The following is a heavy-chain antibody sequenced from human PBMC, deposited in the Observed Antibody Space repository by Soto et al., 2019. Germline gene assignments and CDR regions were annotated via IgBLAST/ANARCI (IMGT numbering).Heavy chain of an antibody. V-gene: IGHV3-53*01. CDR3: ARGYCSGGSCYSGWSMDV. Sequence: PSETLSLTCAVSGGSISSSYWWTWVRQAPGKGLEWVSVTNSGGSTNYADSVKGRFTISRDNSKNTLYLQMNSLRAEDTAVYYCARGYCSGGSCYSGWSMDVWGQGTTVTVSS. CDR2: TNSGGST. D-gene: IGHD2-15*01. J-gene: IGHJ6*02. CDR1: GGSISSSY.